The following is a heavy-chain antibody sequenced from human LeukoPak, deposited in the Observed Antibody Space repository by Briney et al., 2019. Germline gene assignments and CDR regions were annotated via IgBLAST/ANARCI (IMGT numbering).Heavy chain of an antibody. Sequence: SETLSLTCAVSGGSISSSNWWSWVRQPPGKGLEWIGEIYHSGSTNYNPSLKSRVTISVDKSKNQFSLKLSSVTAADTAVYYCAGGFRQYYDILTGYYLGGFDYWGQGTLVTVSS. D-gene: IGHD3-9*01. V-gene: IGHV4-4*02. CDR1: GGSISSSNW. CDR3: AGGFRQYYDILTGYYLGGFDY. J-gene: IGHJ4*02. CDR2: IYHSGST.